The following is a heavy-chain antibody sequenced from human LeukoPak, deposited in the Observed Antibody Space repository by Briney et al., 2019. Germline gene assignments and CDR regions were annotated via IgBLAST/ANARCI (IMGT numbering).Heavy chain of an antibody. V-gene: IGHV3-23*01. D-gene: IGHD3-22*01. J-gene: IGHJ1*01. CDR1: GFTFSTYA. CDR2: INDSGGRT. CDR3: AKDGGSYSFQH. Sequence: GGSLRLSCAASGFTFSTYAMSWVRQAQGKGLEWVSGINDSGGRTYYADSEKGRFTISRDNSKNTLYLQMNSLRAEDTAVYYCAKDGGSYSFQHWGQGTLVTVSS.